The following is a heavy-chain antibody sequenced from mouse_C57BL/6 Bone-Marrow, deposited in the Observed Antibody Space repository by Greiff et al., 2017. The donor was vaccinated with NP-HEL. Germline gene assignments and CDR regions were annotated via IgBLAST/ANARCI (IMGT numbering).Heavy chain of an antibody. CDR2: IYPGDGDT. CDR1: GYAFSSSW. D-gene: IGHD2-3*01. J-gene: IGHJ3*01. CDR3: ARYDGYYWFAY. V-gene: IGHV1-82*01. Sequence: VQLQQSGPELVKPGASVKISCKASGYAFSSSWMNWVKQRPGKGLEWIGRIYPGDGDTNYNGKFKGKATLTADKSSSTAYMQLSSLTSEDSAVYCCARYDGYYWFAYWGQGTLVTVSA.